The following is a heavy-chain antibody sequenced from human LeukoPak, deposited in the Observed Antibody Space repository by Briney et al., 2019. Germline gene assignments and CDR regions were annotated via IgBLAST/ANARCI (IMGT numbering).Heavy chain of an antibody. D-gene: IGHD3-3*01. Sequence: GGSLRLSCVASGFTFSDYYMNWIRQAPGKGLEWVSYISSSGSNKYYADSVKGRFTISTDTAKNSLFMQMNGLRAEDTAVYYCARGVDDFWSGYPIDYWGQGTLVTVSS. J-gene: IGHJ4*02. CDR1: GFTFSDYY. CDR3: ARGVDDFWSGYPIDY. V-gene: IGHV3-11*01. CDR2: ISSSGSNK.